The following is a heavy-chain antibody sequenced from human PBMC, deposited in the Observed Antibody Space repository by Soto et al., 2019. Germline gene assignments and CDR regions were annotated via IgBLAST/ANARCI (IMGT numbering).Heavy chain of an antibody. D-gene: IGHD3-10*01. CDR1: GFTFSSYA. CDR2: ISGSGGST. Sequence: EVQLLESGGGLVQPGGSLRLSCAASGFTFSSYAMSWVRQAPGKGLEWVSGISGSGGSTYYADSVKGRFTISRDKSKNTMYLQMNSLRGEDTAVYYCAKIPQSMVNYYYYGMDVWGQGTTVTVSS. CDR3: AKIPQSMVNYYYYGMDV. V-gene: IGHV3-23*01. J-gene: IGHJ6*02.